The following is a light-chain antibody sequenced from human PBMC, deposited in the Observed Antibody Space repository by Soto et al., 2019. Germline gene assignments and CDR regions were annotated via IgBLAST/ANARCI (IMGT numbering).Light chain of an antibody. CDR2: TVS. Sequence: DVVMTQSPLSLPVPLGQPAAISCRSSQSLIFDDGNTYLSWFHQRPGQSPRRLIYTVSNRASGVPDRFSGSGSGTDFTLKISGLEDEDVGVYYCMQSTHWHWTLGPGTKVDIK. J-gene: IGKJ1*01. V-gene: IGKV2-30*01. CDR3: MQSTHWHWT. CDR1: QSLIFDDGNTY.